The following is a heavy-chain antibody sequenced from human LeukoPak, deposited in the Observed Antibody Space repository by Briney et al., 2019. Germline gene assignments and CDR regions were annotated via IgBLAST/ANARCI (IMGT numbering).Heavy chain of an antibody. J-gene: IGHJ4*02. D-gene: IGHD3-10*01. V-gene: IGHV3-20*04. Sequence: LTGGSLRLSCAASGFTFDDYGMSWVRQAPGKGLEWVSGILWSGGSTGYADSVKGRFTISRDNAKNSLYLQMNSLRAEDTALYYCARDDYGSGSWNGYWGQGTLVTVSS. CDR3: ARDDYGSGSWNGY. CDR2: ILWSGGST. CDR1: GFTFDDYG.